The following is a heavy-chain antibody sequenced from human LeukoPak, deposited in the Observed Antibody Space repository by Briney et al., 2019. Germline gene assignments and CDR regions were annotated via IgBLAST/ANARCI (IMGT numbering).Heavy chain of an antibody. V-gene: IGHV1-46*01. Sequence: ASVKVSCKASGCTFTSYYMHWVRQAPGQGLEWMGIINPSGGSTSYAQKFQGRVTMTRDTSISTAYMELSRLTSDDTAVYFCARDYFTFTSKSYNFFDPWGQGTLVTVSS. J-gene: IGHJ5*02. CDR3: ARDYFTFTSKSYNFFDP. D-gene: IGHD1-20*01. CDR1: GCTFTSYY. CDR2: INPSGGST.